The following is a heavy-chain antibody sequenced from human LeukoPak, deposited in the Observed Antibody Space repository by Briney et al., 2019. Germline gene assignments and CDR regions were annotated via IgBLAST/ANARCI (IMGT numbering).Heavy chain of an antibody. V-gene: IGHV4-34*12. CDR1: GGSFSGYY. CDR3: AWGRQLNFFDL. J-gene: IGHJ4*02. CDR2: IFSTGST. D-gene: IGHD2-2*01. Sequence: SETLSLACAVYGGSFSGYYWSWLRQPPGKGLQWIGSIFSTGSTYYNPSLKSRVTISIDTSKNHFSLRLNSVTAADTAVYYCAWGRQLNFFDLWGQGTLVTVSS.